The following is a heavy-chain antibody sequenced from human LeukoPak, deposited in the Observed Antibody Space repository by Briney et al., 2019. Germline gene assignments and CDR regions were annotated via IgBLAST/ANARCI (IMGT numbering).Heavy chain of an antibody. D-gene: IGHD2-2*01. CDR3: TTESSTSLKY. CDR2: IKTKTDGGTT. V-gene: IGHV3-15*01. Sequence: GGSLRLSCAASGFTFSRFWMSWVRQAPGRGLEWVGRIKTKTDGGTTDYAAPVKGRFTISRDDSKNTLYVQMNSLKMEDTAMYYCTTESSTSLKYWGQGTLVTVSS. CDR1: GFTFSRFW. J-gene: IGHJ4*02.